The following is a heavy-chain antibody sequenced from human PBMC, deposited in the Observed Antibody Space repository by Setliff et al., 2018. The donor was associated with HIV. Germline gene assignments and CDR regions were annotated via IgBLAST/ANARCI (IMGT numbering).Heavy chain of an antibody. V-gene: IGHV3-21*01. D-gene: IGHD4-17*01. CDR2: ISDSGRSI. CDR3: ARDPYPYGDYGDWYFDL. Sequence: GGSLRLSCEGSGFFFSRHVMSWVRQAPGKGLEWVSGISDSGRSIHYTASVKGRFSISRDNAKNSLYLQMNSLRAEDTAVYYCARDPYPYGDYGDWYFDLWGRGTLVTVSS. J-gene: IGHJ2*01. CDR1: GFFFSRHV.